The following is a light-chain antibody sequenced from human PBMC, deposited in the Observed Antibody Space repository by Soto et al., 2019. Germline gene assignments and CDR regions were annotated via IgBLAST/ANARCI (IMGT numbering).Light chain of an antibody. J-gene: IGKJ1*01. Sequence: EIVMTQSPATLSVSPGEGATLSCRASQSVSSNLTWYQQKPGQAPSLLIYGASTRATGVPARFSGSGSGTEFTLTISSLPSEDFAVYYCQQYNDWWTFGQGTKVEIK. CDR1: QSVSSN. CDR3: QQYNDWWT. CDR2: GAS. V-gene: IGKV3-15*01.